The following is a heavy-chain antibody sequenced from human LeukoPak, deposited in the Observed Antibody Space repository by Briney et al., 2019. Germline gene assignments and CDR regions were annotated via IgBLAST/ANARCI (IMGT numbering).Heavy chain of an antibody. CDR2: IIPIFGTA. CDR1: RGTFSSYA. V-gene: IGHV1-69*13. Sequence: ASVKVSCKASRGTFSSYAISWVRQAPGQGLEWMGGIIPIFGTANYAQKFQGRVTITADESTSTAYMELSSLRSEDTAVYYCARGGTDSSGWLNYYYGMDVWGKGTTVTVSS. D-gene: IGHD6-19*01. J-gene: IGHJ6*04. CDR3: ARGGTDSSGWLNYYYGMDV.